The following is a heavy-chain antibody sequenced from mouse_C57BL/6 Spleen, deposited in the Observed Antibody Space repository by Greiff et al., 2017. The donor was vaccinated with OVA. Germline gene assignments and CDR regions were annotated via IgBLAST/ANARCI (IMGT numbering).Heavy chain of an antibody. Sequence: LQESGPELVKPGASVKISCKASGYAFSSSWMNWVKQRPGKGLEWIGRIYPGDGDTNYNGKFKGKATLTADKSSSTASMQLSSLTSEDSAVYVCVDGNYEHFDVWGTGTTVTVSS. D-gene: IGHD2-1*01. J-gene: IGHJ1*03. CDR2: IYPGDGDT. CDR1: GYAFSSSW. CDR3: VDGNYEHFDV. V-gene: IGHV1-82*01.